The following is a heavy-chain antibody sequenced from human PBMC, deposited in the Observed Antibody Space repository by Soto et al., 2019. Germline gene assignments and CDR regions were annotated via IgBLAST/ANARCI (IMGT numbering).Heavy chain of an antibody. Sequence: SVKVSCKASGGTFSSYAISWLRQAPGQGLEWMGGIIPIFGTANYAQKFQGRVTITADESTSTAYMELSSLRSEDTAVYYCARDRIAAAGTYFDYWGQGTLVTVSS. V-gene: IGHV1-69*13. CDR1: GGTFSSYA. CDR3: ARDRIAAAGTYFDY. J-gene: IGHJ4*02. CDR2: IIPIFGTA. D-gene: IGHD6-13*01.